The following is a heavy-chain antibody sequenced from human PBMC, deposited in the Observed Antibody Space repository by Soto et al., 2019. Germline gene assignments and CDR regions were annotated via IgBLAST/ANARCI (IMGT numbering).Heavy chain of an antibody. Sequence: GGSLRLSCAASGFTFSSYAMSWVRQAPGKGLEWVSAISGSGGSTYYADSVKGRFTISRDNSKNTLYLQMNSLRAEDTAVYYCAKDGKITMIVVVNYYYGMDVWGQGTTVTVSS. CDR2: ISGSGGST. V-gene: IGHV3-23*01. D-gene: IGHD3-22*01. CDR1: GFTFSSYA. CDR3: AKDGKITMIVVVNYYYGMDV. J-gene: IGHJ6*02.